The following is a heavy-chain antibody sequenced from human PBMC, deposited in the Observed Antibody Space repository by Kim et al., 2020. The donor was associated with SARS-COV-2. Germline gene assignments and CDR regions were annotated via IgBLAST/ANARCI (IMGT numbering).Heavy chain of an antibody. CDR3: VRDGGPFDPPDY. V-gene: IGHV3-48*02. CDR2: IGYSSTPI. J-gene: IGHJ4*02. D-gene: IGHD3-3*01. CDR1: GFIFSSYR. Sequence: GGSLRLSCAASGFIFSSYRMNWVRQAPGKGLEWISYIGYSSTPIYYADSVKGRFTISRDNAKNSLYLQMNSLRDEDTAVYYCVRDGGPFDPPDYWGPGTQVTVSS.